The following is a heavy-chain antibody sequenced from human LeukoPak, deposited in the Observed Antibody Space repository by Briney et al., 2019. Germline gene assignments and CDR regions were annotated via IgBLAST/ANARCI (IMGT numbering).Heavy chain of an antibody. V-gene: IGHV3-21*01. CDR3: ARDRALSSPLDY. Sequence: GGSLRLSCAASGFTFSSYSMNWVRQAPGKGLEWVSSISSSSSYIYYADSVKGRFTISRDNAKNSLYLQMNSLRAEDTAVYYCARDRALSSPLDYWGQGTLVTVSS. CDR2: ISSSSSYI. CDR1: GFTFSSYS. J-gene: IGHJ4*02.